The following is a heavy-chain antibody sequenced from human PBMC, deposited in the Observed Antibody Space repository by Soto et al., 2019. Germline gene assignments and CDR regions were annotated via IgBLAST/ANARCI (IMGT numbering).Heavy chain of an antibody. CDR2: IYYSGIT. Sequence: SETLSLTCTVSGGSISSYYWSWIRQPPGKGLEWIGYIYYSGITNYNPSLKSRVTISVDTSKNQFSLKLSSVTAADTAVYYCARGSTVAAILFDYWGQGTLVTVSS. V-gene: IGHV4-59*01. J-gene: IGHJ4*02. D-gene: IGHD2-15*01. CDR1: GGSISSYY. CDR3: ARGSTVAAILFDY.